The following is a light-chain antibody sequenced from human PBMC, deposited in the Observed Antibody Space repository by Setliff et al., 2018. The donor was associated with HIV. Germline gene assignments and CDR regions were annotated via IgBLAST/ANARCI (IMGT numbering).Light chain of an antibody. CDR1: GSAVGGYNY. V-gene: IGLV2-14*03. Sequence: QSVLTQPASVSGSPGQSITISCAGTGSAVGGYNYVSWYQQHPGKAPKLMIYDVSNRPSGVSNRFSGSKSGHTASLTISGLQAEDEADYYCSSYTSSSPPYVFGTGTKSPS. CDR3: SSYTSSSPPYV. CDR2: DVS. J-gene: IGLJ1*01.